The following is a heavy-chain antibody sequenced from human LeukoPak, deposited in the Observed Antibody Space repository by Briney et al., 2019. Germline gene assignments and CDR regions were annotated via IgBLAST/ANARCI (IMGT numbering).Heavy chain of an antibody. CDR2: IYSGGST. J-gene: IGHJ4*02. V-gene: IGHV3-66*01. D-gene: IGHD4-17*01. CDR1: GFTVSSNY. CDR3: ARFDGDSVRSGFDY. Sequence: GGSLRLSCAASGFTVSSNYMSWVRQAPGKGLEWVSVIYSGGSTYYADSVKGRFTISRDNSKNTLYLQMNSLRAEDTAVYYCARFDGDSVRSGFDYWGQGTLVTVSS.